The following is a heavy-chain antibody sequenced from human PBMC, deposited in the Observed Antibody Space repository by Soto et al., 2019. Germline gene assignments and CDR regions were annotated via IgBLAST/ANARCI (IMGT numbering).Heavy chain of an antibody. V-gene: IGHV4-59*08. D-gene: IGHD4-17*01. Sequence: QVQLQESGPGLVKPSETLSLTCTVSGGSIISYYWSWIRQPPGKGLEWIGYIYYSGGTNYNPSLKGRVNTSVDTSNNHFSLKPSSVTVADAAVYYCARQYGCDVLDIWGAGTMVTVSS. J-gene: IGHJ3*02. CDR2: IYYSGGT. CDR1: GGSIISYY. CDR3: ARQYGCDVLDI.